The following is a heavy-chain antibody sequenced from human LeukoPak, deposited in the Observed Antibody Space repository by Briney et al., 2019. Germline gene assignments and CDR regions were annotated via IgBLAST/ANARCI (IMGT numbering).Heavy chain of an antibody. CDR3: AKDGVVPAAPFDY. J-gene: IGHJ4*02. V-gene: IGHV3-23*01. D-gene: IGHD2-2*01. CDR2: ISGSGGST. CDR1: GFTFSSYA. Sequence: SGGSLRLSCAASGFTFSSYAISWVRQAPGKGLEWVSAISGSGGSTYYADSVKGRFTISRDNSKNTLYLQMNSLRAEDTAVYYCAKDGVVPAAPFDYWGQGTLVTVSS.